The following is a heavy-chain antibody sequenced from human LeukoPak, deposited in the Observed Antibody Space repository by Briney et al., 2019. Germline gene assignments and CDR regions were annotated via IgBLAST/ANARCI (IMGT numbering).Heavy chain of an antibody. Sequence: TGGPLRLSCAASGFTFSNACMSWVRQAPGKGLESVGHIKGKTDGGTTDYAAPVQGRFTISRDDSKNTLFLQMNSLKTEDTAVYYCTTGTWIQLWLADYWGQGTLVTVSS. D-gene: IGHD5-18*01. J-gene: IGHJ4*02. CDR1: GFTFSNAC. V-gene: IGHV3-15*01. CDR2: IKGKTDGGTT. CDR3: TTGTWIQLWLADY.